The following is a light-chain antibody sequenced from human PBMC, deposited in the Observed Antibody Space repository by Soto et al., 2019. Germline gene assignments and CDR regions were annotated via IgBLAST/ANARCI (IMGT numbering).Light chain of an antibody. V-gene: IGKV3-15*01. J-gene: IGKJ1*01. CDR3: QHSDNCPPWT. CDR1: QRISSN. CDR2: GAS. Sequence: EVVMTQSPATLSVSPGERATLSCRASQRISSNLAWYQQRRGQAPRLLIYGASTRAPGIPARFSGSGSETEFTLTISSLQSEDFAVYYCQHSDNCPPWTFGHGTKVEIK.